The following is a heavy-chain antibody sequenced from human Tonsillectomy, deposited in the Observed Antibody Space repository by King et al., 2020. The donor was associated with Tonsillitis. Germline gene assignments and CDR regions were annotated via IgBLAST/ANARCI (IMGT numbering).Heavy chain of an antibody. V-gene: IGHV4-39*01. Sequence: QLQESGPGLVKPSETLSLTCTVSGDSISGSTYYWGWIRQPPGKGLGWIGSLFYSGITYYNPSLKSRVTISVDTSKNQFSLKLSSVTAADTAVYYCARHEGGWVDAGFDYWGQGTLVTVSS. CDR3: ARHEGGWVDAGFDY. CDR1: GDSISGSTYY. J-gene: IGHJ4*02. CDR2: LFYSGIT. D-gene: IGHD2-15*01.